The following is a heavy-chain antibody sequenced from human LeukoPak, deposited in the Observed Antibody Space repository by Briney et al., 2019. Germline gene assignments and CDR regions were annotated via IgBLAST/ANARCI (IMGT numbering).Heavy chain of an antibody. CDR2: ISGSDGST. Sequence: PGGSLRLSCAASGFSFRNYAMSWVRQAPGKGLEWVSGISGSDGSTHYADSVKGRFSISRDNSKNTVYLQMNSLRAEDTAVYYCAKGSSSSWYLVWFDPWGQGTLVTVSS. J-gene: IGHJ5*02. V-gene: IGHV3-23*01. D-gene: IGHD6-13*01. CDR1: GFSFRNYA. CDR3: AKGSSSSWYLVWFDP.